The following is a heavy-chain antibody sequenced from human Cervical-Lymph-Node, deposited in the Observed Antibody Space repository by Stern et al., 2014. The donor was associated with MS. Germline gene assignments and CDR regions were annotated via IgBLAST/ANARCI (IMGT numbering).Heavy chain of an antibody. D-gene: IGHD6-13*01. CDR2: IFPVFGTP. V-gene: IGHV1-69*01. Sequence: QVQLVQSGAEVTKPGSSVKVSCKASGGTFSKFPSSWVRQAPGQGLEWMGGIFPVFGTPTYAQEFRGRVTLTADVSTITVYMELSSLRSDDTAVYYCALSSETSDRWYSLGYDLWGQGTLVTVSS. J-gene: IGHJ5*02. CDR1: GGTFSKFP. CDR3: ALSSETSDRWYSLGYDL.